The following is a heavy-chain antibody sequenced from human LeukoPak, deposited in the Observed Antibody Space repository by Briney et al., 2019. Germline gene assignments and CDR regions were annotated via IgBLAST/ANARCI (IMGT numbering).Heavy chain of an antibody. CDR3: ARHRRGSYYVYYYYMDV. CDR1: GGSISSSNW. J-gene: IGHJ6*03. Sequence: SETLSLTCAVSGGSISSSNWWSWVRQPPGKGLEWIGEIYHSGSTNYNPSLKSRVTISVDTSKNQFSLKLSSVTAADTAVYYCARHRRGSYYVYYYYMDVWGKGTTVTVSS. CDR2: IYHSGST. V-gene: IGHV4-4*02. D-gene: IGHD1-26*01.